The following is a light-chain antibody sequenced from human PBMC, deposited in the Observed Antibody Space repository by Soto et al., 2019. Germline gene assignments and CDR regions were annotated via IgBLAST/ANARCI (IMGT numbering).Light chain of an antibody. CDR1: SSDVGGYDY. CDR2: EVT. CDR3: SSNTSGSTRV. V-gene: IGLV2-14*01. Sequence: QSVLTQPASLSGAPGQSIPISCTGTSSDVGGYDYVSWYQQQPDKAPKLMIYEVTKRPSGVSNRFSGSKSGNTASLTISGLQSEDEADYYCSSNTSGSTRVFGTGTKVTVL. J-gene: IGLJ1*01.